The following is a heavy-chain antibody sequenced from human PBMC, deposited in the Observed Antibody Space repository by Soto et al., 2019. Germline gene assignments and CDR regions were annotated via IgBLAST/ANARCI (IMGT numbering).Heavy chain of an antibody. CDR2: IIPIFGTA. J-gene: IGHJ4*02. V-gene: IGHV1-69*06. CDR3: ARDGKVYCSGGSCYRIDY. D-gene: IGHD2-15*01. CDR1: GGTFSSYA. Sequence: ASVKVSCKASGGTFSSYAISWVRQAPGQGLEWMGGIIPIFGTANYAQKFQGRVTITADKSTSTAYMELSSLRSEDTAVYYCARDGKVYCSGGSCYRIDYWGQGTLVTVSS.